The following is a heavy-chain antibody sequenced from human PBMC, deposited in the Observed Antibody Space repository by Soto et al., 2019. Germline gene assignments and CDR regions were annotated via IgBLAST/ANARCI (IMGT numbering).Heavy chain of an antibody. Sequence: ASVKVSCKASGYTSSDFGISWVRQAPGQGLEWMGWVSGNNGASNPAPKVQGRITMTLDTSTSDSYMALRSLRSDDTAIYYCARDHTYSRVNGNWFDSWGQGTLVTVSS. CDR3: ARDHTYSRVNGNWFDS. CDR1: GYTSSDFG. V-gene: IGHV1-18*04. J-gene: IGHJ5*01. CDR2: VSGNNGAS. D-gene: IGHD2-15*01.